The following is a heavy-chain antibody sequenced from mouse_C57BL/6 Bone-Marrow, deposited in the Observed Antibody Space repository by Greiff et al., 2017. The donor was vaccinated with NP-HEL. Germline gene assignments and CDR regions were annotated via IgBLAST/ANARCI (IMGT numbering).Heavy chain of an antibody. CDR2: IDPETGGT. D-gene: IGHD1-1*01. Sequence: VQLQQSGAELVRPGASVTLSCKASGYTFTDYEMHWVKQTPVHGLEWIGAIDPETGGTAYNQKFKGKAILTADKSSSTAYMELRSLTSEDSAVYYCTPIYYYCSSYYWGQGTTLTVSS. CDR3: TPIYYYCSSYY. CDR1: GYTFTDYE. J-gene: IGHJ2*01. V-gene: IGHV1-15*01.